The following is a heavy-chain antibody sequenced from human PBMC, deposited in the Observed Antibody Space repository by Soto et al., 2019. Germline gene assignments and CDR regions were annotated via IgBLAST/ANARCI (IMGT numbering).Heavy chain of an antibody. CDR1: GYSFSSFW. CDR2: IDPSDSYI. CDR3: AKRGWNYQAYHYYYDMDV. D-gene: IGHD1-7*01. Sequence: PVESLKISCVASGYSFSSFWISWVRQMPGKGLEWVGRIDPSDSYINYSPSFQGRVTISADKSSSTAYRQLSSLEASATCISYCAKRGWNYQAYHYYYDMDVWGQGTTVTVSS. J-gene: IGHJ6*02. V-gene: IGHV5-10-1*01.